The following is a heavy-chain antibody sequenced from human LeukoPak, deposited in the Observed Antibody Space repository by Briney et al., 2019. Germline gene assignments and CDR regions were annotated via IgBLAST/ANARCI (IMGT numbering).Heavy chain of an antibody. D-gene: IGHD2/OR15-2a*01. V-gene: IGHV3-74*01. CDR3: ARDYTLEVDY. CDR2: INSDGSST. J-gene: IGHJ4*02. CDR1: GFTFSSYW. Sequence: AGGSLRLSCAASGFTFSSYWMHWVRQAPGKGQVWVSRINSDGSSTSYADSVKGRFTISRDNAKNTLYLQMNSLRAEDTAVYYCARDYTLEVDYWGQGTLVTVSS.